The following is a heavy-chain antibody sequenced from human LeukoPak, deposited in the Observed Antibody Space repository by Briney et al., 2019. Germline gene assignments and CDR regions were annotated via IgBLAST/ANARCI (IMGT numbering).Heavy chain of an antibody. Sequence: GGSLSLSCAASGFTFSRHSMHWVRQAPGKGLEWVAVISYDGSNKYYAASVKGRFTIFSNSSRNTVYLQMTSLRSEATAVYYCARDADVAGRLWEWLPSYYYDYMDVWGKGTTVTVSS. CDR2: ISYDGSNK. D-gene: IGHD3-3*01. V-gene: IGHV3-30*01. CDR1: GFTFSRHS. J-gene: IGHJ6*03. CDR3: ARDADVAGRLWEWLPSYYYDYMDV.